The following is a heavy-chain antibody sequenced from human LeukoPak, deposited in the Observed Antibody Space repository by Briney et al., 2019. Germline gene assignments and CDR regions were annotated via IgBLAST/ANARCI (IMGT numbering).Heavy chain of an antibody. J-gene: IGHJ6*03. D-gene: IGHD3-22*01. Sequence: ASVKVSCKASGGTFSSYAISWVRQAPGQGLEWMGWISAYNGNTNYAQKLQGRVTMTTDTSTSTAYMELRSLRSDDTAVYYCARATYYYDSSGYYEYYYYYYMDVWGKGTTVTVSS. CDR2: ISAYNGNT. CDR3: ARATYYYDSSGYYEYYYYYYMDV. V-gene: IGHV1-18*01. CDR1: GGTFSSYA.